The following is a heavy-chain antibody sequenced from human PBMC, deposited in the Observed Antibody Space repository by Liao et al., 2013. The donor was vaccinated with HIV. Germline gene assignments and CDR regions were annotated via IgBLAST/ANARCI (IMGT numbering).Heavy chain of an antibody. Sequence: QVQLQESGPGLVKPSETLSLTCTVSGGSISSYYWSWIRQPAGKGLEWIGRIYSSGSANYNPSLKSRVTMSVDTSKNQFSLKLSSVTAADTAVYYCARTDQYYDFWNGYENWFDPWGQGTLVTAAS. D-gene: IGHD3-3*01. J-gene: IGHJ5*02. CDR3: ARTDQYYDFWNGYENWFDP. V-gene: IGHV4-4*07. CDR2: IYSSGSA. CDR1: GGSISSYY.